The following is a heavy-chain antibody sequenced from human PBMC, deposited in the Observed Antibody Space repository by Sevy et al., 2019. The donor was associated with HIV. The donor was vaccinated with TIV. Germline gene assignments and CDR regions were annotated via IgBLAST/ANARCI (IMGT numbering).Heavy chain of an antibody. CDR2: IWSDGAYQ. CDR3: ARDQHDYAGNVRTGWFDP. V-gene: IGHV3-30*02. CDR1: GFTFSNYA. D-gene: IGHD4-17*01. Sequence: GGSLRLSCAATGFTFSNYAMHWVRQAPGKGMEWVAIIWSDGAYQYHGDSVKGRFTISRDNSKKILYVQMNSLRGEDTAVYYCARDQHDYAGNVRTGWFDPWGQGTLVTVSS. J-gene: IGHJ5*02.